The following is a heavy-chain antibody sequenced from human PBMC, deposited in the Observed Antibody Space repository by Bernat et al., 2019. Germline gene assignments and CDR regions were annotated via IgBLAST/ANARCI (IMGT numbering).Heavy chain of an antibody. CDR3: ARDHTDGDYAFDY. CDR1: GFTFSSYG. J-gene: IGHJ4*02. V-gene: IGHV3-33*01. CDR2: IWYDGSNK. D-gene: IGHD4-17*01. Sequence: QVQLVESGGGVVQPGRSLRLSCAASGFTFSSYGMHWVRQAPGKGLEWVAAIWYDGSNKYYADSVKGRFTISRDNSKNTLYLQMNSLRAEDTAVYYCARDHTDGDYAFDYWGQGTLVTVSS.